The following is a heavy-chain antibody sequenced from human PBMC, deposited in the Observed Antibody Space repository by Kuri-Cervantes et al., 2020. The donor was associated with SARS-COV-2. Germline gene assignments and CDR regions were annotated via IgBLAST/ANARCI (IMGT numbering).Heavy chain of an antibody. CDR3: VRFEEFFDY. Sequence: SETLSLTCAVYGGSFSGYYWSWIRQPPGKGLEWIGEINHSGSTNYNPSLKSRVTISIDTSKNQFSLKLSSVTAADTAVYYCVRFEEFFDYWGQGTLVTVSS. CDR2: INHSGST. D-gene: IGHD3-10*01. V-gene: IGHV4-34*01. CDR1: GGSFSGYY. J-gene: IGHJ4*02.